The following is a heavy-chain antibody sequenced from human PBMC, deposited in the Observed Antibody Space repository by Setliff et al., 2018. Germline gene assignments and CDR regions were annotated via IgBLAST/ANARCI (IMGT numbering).Heavy chain of an antibody. J-gene: IGHJ4*02. CDR2: IYYSGSAS. Sequence: SETLSLTCTVSGGSISSGGYYWSWIRQHPGKGLEWIGYIYYSGSASYYNPSLKSRVTISVDTSKNQFSLKLSSVTAADTAVYYCARGRAGHSGHWGQGTLVTVSS. V-gene: IGHV4-31*02. D-gene: IGHD6-19*01. CDR1: GGSISSGGYY. CDR3: ARGRAGHSGH.